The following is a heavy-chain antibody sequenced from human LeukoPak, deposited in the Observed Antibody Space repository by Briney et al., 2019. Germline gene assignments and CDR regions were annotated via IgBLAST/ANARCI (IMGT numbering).Heavy chain of an antibody. CDR3: ARGYYGSGSSDY. D-gene: IGHD3-10*01. V-gene: IGHV1-46*01. CDR2: INPSGGST. J-gene: IGHJ4*02. CDR1: GYTFTSYY. Sequence: GASVKVSCKASGYTFTSYYMHWVRQAPGQGLEWMGIINPSGGSTSYAQKFQGRVTITADKSTSTAYMELSSLRSEDTAVYYCARGYYGSGSSDYWGQGTLVTVSS.